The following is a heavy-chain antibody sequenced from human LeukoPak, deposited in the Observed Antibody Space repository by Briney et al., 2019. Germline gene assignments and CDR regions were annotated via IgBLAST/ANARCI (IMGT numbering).Heavy chain of an antibody. D-gene: IGHD3-16*01. J-gene: IGHJ4*02. V-gene: IGHV3-53*01. Sequence: GGSLRLSCADSGFTVITNEMTWVRQAPGKRLGWVSVLYSDGNTKYADSGQGRFTISRDNSKNTLYLEMNSLSPDDTAVYYCARGVETLAANTLAYWGQGTLVTVSS. CDR1: GFTVITNE. CDR3: ARGVETLAANTLAY. CDR2: LYSDGNT.